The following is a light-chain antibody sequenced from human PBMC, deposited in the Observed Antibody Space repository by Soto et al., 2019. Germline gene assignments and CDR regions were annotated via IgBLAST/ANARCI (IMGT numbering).Light chain of an antibody. V-gene: IGKV3-20*01. Sequence: EVVLTQSPGTLSLSPGERATLSCRASQSVSSSYLAWYQQKPSQPPRLLIYGASSRATGFPARFSGSGSGTDFTLTISSLQSEDFAVYYCQQYNNWTWTFGQGTKVDIK. CDR1: QSVSSSY. J-gene: IGKJ1*01. CDR2: GAS. CDR3: QQYNNWTWT.